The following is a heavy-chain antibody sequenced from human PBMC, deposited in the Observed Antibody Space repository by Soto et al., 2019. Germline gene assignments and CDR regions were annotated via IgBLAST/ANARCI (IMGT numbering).Heavy chain of an antibody. CDR1: SGSISRSSYY. CDR3: ARHRVLLTPFDY. CDR2: IYYSGST. V-gene: IGHV4-39*01. Sequence: SETLSLTCTVSSGSISRSSYYWGWIRQPPGKGLEWIGSIYYSGSTFYNPSLKSRVTISVDTSRNQFSLKLSSVTAADTALYYCARHRVLLTPFDYWGQGTLVTVSS. J-gene: IGHJ4*02. D-gene: IGHD3-10*01.